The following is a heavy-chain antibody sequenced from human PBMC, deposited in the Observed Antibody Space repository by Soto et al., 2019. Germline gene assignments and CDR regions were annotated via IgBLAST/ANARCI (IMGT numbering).Heavy chain of an antibody. CDR2: LSVGNGDT. CDR3: ATSEGDCGGGSCYNYFYYYGMDV. V-gene: IGHV1-3*01. J-gene: IGHJ6*02. Sequence: ASVRVSCKASGDTRTDFSMHWVRQAPGQRPEWMGWLSVGNGDTKYSQKFQGRVTITRDTSARTAYMELSNLRSEDTAVYYCATSEGDCGGGSCYNYFYYYGMDVWGQGTTVTVSS. CDR1: GDTRTDFS. D-gene: IGHD2-15*01.